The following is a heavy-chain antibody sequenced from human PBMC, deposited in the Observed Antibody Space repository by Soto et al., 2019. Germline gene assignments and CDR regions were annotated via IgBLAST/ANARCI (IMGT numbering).Heavy chain of an antibody. J-gene: IGHJ5*01. Sequence: QVQLPQWGAGLLKPSETLSLTCAVYGGSFSGHSWTWIRQSPGKGLEWIGDINHSGRVNYSPSLKSRVTISLDTSKNQFSLTLSAVTAADTAMYYCSTRAYDTNGYYRFDPWGQGTLVTVSS. CDR2: INHSGRV. V-gene: IGHV4-34*01. CDR3: STRAYDTNGYYRFDP. CDR1: GGSFSGHS. D-gene: IGHD3-22*01.